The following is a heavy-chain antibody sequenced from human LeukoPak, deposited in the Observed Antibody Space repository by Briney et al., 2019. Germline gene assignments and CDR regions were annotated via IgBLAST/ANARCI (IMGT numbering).Heavy chain of an antibody. D-gene: IGHD4-17*01. V-gene: IGHV3-30*18. CDR2: ISYDRSNE. J-gene: IGHJ6*02. CDR3: AKDRDPVVNTGYYYGMNV. Sequence: GWSLRLSCAASGFTFSSHGMHGVRQAPGKGLEGVAAISYDRSNEYYADSVKGRFTISRDNSKNTLYLQMNSLRGEDTAVYYCAKDRDPVVNTGYYYGMNVWGQGTTVTVSS. CDR1: GFTFSSHG.